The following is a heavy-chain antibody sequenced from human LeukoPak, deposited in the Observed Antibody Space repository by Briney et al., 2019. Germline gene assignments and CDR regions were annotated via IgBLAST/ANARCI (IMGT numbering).Heavy chain of an antibody. J-gene: IGHJ4*02. V-gene: IGHV1-2*02. D-gene: IGHD6-13*01. CDR2: IHPNNGDT. CDR1: GYIITGYY. CDR3: AREGVPAAVDY. Sequence: GASVKVSCKASGYIITGYYLHWVRQAPGQGLEWMGWIHPNNGDTKYAQKFQGRVTMARDTSIGTAYMELYSLRSDDTAVYYCAREGVPAAVDYWGQGTLVTVSS.